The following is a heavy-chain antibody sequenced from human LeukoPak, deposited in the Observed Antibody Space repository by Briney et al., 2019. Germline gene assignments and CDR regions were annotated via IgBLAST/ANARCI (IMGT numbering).Heavy chain of an antibody. D-gene: IGHD4-17*01. CDR2: ISYIGST. Sequence: SETLSLTCAVSDDSFSSHYWTWIRQPPGKGLEWIGYISYIGSTNYNPSLKSRVTISIDTSRNQFPLRLSSVTAADTAVYYCARDLVTVTKGFDIWGQGTMVSVSS. V-gene: IGHV4-59*11. J-gene: IGHJ3*02. CDR1: DDSFSSHY. CDR3: ARDLVTVTKGFDI.